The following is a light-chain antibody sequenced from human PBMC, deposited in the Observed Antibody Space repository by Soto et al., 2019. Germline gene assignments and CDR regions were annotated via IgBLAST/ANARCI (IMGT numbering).Light chain of an antibody. Sequence: LMRQPHGTLSYNHGDRATLSCRASQSVSSSYLAWYQQKPGQAPRLLIYGASSRATGIPDRFSGSGSGTDFTLTISRLEPEDYAVYYCQQYGSSQWTFAQGTKVDI. J-gene: IGKJ1*01. CDR3: QQYGSSQWT. CDR2: GAS. CDR1: QSVSSSY. V-gene: IGKV3-20*01.